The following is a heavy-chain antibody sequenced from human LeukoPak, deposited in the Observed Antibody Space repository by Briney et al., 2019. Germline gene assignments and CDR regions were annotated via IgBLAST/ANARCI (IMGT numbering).Heavy chain of an antibody. V-gene: IGHV1-46*01. Sequence: ASVKVFCKASGYTLTSYYMNWVRQAPGQGLEWMGIINPSGGRTAYAQKFQGRVTMTTDTSTSTVYMELSSLRSEDTAVYYCARAVKNYDILTGYYFFDYWGQGTLVTVSS. J-gene: IGHJ4*02. D-gene: IGHD3-9*01. CDR1: GYTLTSYY. CDR2: INPSGGRT. CDR3: ARAVKNYDILTGYYFFDY.